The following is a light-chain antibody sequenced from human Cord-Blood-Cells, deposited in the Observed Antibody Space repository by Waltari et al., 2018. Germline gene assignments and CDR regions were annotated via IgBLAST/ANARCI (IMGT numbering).Light chain of an antibody. CDR2: SNN. V-gene: IGLV1-44*01. Sequence: QSVLTQPPSASGTPGQRVTLPCSGSSSNIGRNTVNWYQQLPGTAPKLPIYSNNQRPSGVPDRFSGSKSGTSASLAISGLQSEDEADYYCAAWDDSLNGPVFGGGTKLTVL. J-gene: IGLJ3*02. CDR1: SSNIGRNT. CDR3: AAWDDSLNGPV.